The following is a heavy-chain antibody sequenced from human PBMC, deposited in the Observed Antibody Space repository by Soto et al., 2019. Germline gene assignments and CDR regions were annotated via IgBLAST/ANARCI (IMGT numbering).Heavy chain of an antibody. V-gene: IGHV1-58*01. Sequence: ASGKVSCKASGFTFTSSAVQWVRQARGQRLDWIGWIVVGSGNTNYAQKFQERVTITRDMSTSTAYMELSSLRSEDTAVYYCAAEGGDYSLPDYGSGIDDIWGQGTMVTVSS. CDR3: AAEGGDYSLPDYGSGIDDI. CDR2: IVVGSGNT. CDR1: GFTFTSSA. D-gene: IGHD3-10*01. J-gene: IGHJ3*02.